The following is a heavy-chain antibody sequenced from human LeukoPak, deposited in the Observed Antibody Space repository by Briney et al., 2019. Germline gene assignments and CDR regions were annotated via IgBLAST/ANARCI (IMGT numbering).Heavy chain of an antibody. CDR2: ISGSGGST. CDR1: GFTFSSYA. Sequence: QPGGSLRLSCAASGFTFSSYAMSWVRQAPGKGLEWVSAISGSGGSTYYADSVKGRFTISRDNSKNTLYLQMNSLRAEDTAVYYCARDREYYYDSSGYTYYFDYWGQGTLVTVSS. CDR3: ARDREYYYDSSGYTYYFDY. V-gene: IGHV3-23*01. J-gene: IGHJ4*02. D-gene: IGHD3-22*01.